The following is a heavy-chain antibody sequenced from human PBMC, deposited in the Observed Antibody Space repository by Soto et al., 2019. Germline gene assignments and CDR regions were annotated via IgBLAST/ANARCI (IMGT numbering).Heavy chain of an antibody. CDR3: AREGVMIPAPYYFDY. Sequence: PGGSLRLSCAASGFTFSSYAMHWVRQAPGKGLEWVAVISYDGSNKYYADSVKGRFTISRDNSKNTLYLQMNSLRAEDTAVYYCAREGVMIPAPYYFDYWGQGTLVTVSS. V-gene: IGHV3-30-3*01. CDR1: GFTFSSYA. CDR2: ISYDGSNK. J-gene: IGHJ4*02. D-gene: IGHD3-10*01.